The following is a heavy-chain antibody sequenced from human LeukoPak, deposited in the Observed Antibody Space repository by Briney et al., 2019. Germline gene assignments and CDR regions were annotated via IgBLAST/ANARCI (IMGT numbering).Heavy chain of an antibody. D-gene: IGHD3-9*01. CDR1: GFTFSSYE. Sequence: PRGSLRLSCAASGFTFSSYEMNWVRQAPGKGLEWASYISSSGSTIYYADSVKGRFTISRDNAKNSLYLQMNSLRAEDTAVYYCARDISGMDVWGQGTTVTVSS. CDR3: ARDISGMDV. J-gene: IGHJ6*02. CDR2: ISSSGSTI. V-gene: IGHV3-48*03.